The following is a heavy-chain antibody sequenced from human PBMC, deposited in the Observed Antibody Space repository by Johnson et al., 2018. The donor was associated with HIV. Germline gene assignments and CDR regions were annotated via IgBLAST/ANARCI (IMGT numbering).Heavy chain of an antibody. CDR1: GFTFSSYA. CDR2: ISYDGSNQ. V-gene: IGHV3-30-3*01. Sequence: VQLVESGGGVVQPGTSLRLSCAASGFTFSSYAMHWVRQAPGKGLEWVAVISYDGSNQYYADSVKGRVTISRDDSKNTLYLRLNSLRPEDSAVYYCAKDVSVVTPSGSFDIWGQGTRVTVSS. CDR3: AKDVSVVTPSGSFDI. D-gene: IGHD4-23*01. J-gene: IGHJ3*02.